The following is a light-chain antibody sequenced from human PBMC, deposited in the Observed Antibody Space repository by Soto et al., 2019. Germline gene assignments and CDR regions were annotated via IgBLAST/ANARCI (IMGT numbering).Light chain of an antibody. V-gene: IGKV1-39*01. CDR2: ADS. CDR1: QSISSY. CDR3: QQSYSTPRIT. Sequence: DIQMTQSPSTLSASVGDRVTISCRASQSISSYLAWYQQKPGKAPKLLIYADSSLQSGVPSRFSGSGSGTDFTLTISSLQPEDFATYYCQQSYSTPRITFGQGTRLENK. J-gene: IGKJ5*01.